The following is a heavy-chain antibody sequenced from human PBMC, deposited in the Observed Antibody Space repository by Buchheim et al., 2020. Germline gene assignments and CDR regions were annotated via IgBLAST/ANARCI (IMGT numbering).Heavy chain of an antibody. J-gene: IGHJ4*02. V-gene: IGHV3-30*03. CDR3: ARDARGPWSGLPSSPGED. D-gene: IGHD3-3*01. Sequence: QMQLVESGGGVVRPGGSLRLSCVASGFGFNMYGFHWVRQAPGKGLEWVAVISYDGTNKYYSDSVKGRFTLSRDNSKTTVYLELNGLRPEDTALYYCARDARGPWSGLPSSPGEDWGQGTL. CDR1: GFGFNMYG. CDR2: ISYDGTNK.